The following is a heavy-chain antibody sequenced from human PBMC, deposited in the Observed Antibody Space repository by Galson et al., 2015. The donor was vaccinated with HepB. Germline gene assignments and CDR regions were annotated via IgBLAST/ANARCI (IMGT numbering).Heavy chain of an antibody. D-gene: IGHD6-19*01. Sequence: TCSVSGDSVRSGTHYWSWIRQPPGKGLEWIGYIYFSGSTNYNPSLRSRVTISADTSKNQFSLKLNSVTAADTAVYYCARASEGQWLYYFDYWGQGTLVTVSS. V-gene: IGHV4-61*01. CDR1: GDSVRSGTHY. CDR2: IYFSGST. J-gene: IGHJ4*02. CDR3: ARASEGQWLYYFDY.